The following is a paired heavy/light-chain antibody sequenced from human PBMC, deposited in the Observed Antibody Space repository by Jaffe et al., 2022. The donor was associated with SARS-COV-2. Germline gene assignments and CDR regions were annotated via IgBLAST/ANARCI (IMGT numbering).Heavy chain of an antibody. Sequence: DVQLLESGGGLVQPGGSLRLSCAASGFTFSTYAMNWVRQAPGKGLEWVSGITSTGSKTYYADSVKGRLTISRDNSKNTLDVQMDSLRVEDTAVYFCAKGAYMYDSGHFDYWGQGILVTVSS. CDR1: GFTFSTYA. V-gene: IGHV3-23*01. D-gene: IGHD3-22*01. CDR3: AKGAYMYDSGHFDY. J-gene: IGHJ4*02. CDR2: ITSTGSKT.
Light chain of an antibody. CDR1: QNINNN. Sequence: EIKLTQSPGSLSVSPGEGATLACRASQNINNNLAWYQQKSGQIPRLLIYGASTRATDVPARFSGSGFGTEFTLTISSLWSEDLAVYYCQQYDIWPPTFGQGTKVEI. CDR3: QQYDIWPPT. V-gene: IGKV3-15*01. J-gene: IGKJ1*01. CDR2: GAS.